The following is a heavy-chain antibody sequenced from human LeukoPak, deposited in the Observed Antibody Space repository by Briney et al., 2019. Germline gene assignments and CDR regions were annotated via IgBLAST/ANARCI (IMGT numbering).Heavy chain of an antibody. CDR2: ISYDGNNK. J-gene: IGHJ4*02. CDR3: AKDIDYGGAN. D-gene: IGHD4-23*01. V-gene: IGHV3-30*18. Sequence: GRSLRFSCAASGFTFSNYGMHWVRQAPGKGLEWVALISYDGNNKYYSDSMKGRFTISRDNSKNTLYLQMNSLRAEDTAVYYCAKDIDYGGANWGQGTLVIVSS. CDR1: GFTFSNYG.